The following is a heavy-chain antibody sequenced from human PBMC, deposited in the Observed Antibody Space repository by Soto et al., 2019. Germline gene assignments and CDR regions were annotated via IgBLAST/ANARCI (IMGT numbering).Heavy chain of an antibody. D-gene: IGHD2-21*02. CDR2: INPSGGST. Sequence: ASVKVSCKASGYTFTSYYMHWVRQAPGQGLEWMGIINPSGGSTSYAQKFQGRVTMTRDTSTSTVYMELSSLRSEDTAVYYCARNPYCGGDCYGYWYFDLWGRGTLVTVSS. V-gene: IGHV1-46*03. CDR1: GYTFTSYY. CDR3: ARNPYCGGDCYGYWYFDL. J-gene: IGHJ2*01.